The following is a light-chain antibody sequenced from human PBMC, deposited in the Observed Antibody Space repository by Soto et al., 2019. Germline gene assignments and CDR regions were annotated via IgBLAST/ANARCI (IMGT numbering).Light chain of an antibody. CDR1: SSDVGGYNY. V-gene: IGLV2-14*01. CDR2: EVS. J-gene: IGLJ1*01. Sequence: QSALTQPASVSGSPGQSITISCTGTSSDVGGYNYVSWYQQHPGKAPKLMIYEVSNRPSGVSNRFSGSKSGNTASLTISGLPAEDADDYYCSSYTRSSTLEVFGTGTKVTVL. CDR3: SSYTRSSTLEV.